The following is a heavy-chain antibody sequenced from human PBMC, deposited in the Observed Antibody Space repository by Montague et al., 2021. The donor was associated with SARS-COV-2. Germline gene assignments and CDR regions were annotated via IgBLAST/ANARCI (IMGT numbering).Heavy chain of an antibody. J-gene: IGHJ6*02. CDR1: GYSISSGYY. V-gene: IGHV4-38-2*02. CDR3: AVNSNYYYYGMDV. CDR2: IYHSGST. D-gene: IGHD4-11*01. Sequence: SETLSLTCTVSGYSISSGYYWGWIRQPPGKGLEWIGSIYHSGSTYYNPSIKSRVTIPVDTSKNQFSLKLSSVPAADTAVYYCAVNSNYYYYGMDVWGQGTTVTVSS.